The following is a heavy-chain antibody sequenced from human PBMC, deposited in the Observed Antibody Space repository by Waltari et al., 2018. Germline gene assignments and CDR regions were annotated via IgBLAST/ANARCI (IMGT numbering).Heavy chain of an antibody. Sequence: QLVQSGAAVKKPRSSVKVCCKESGGTFSRYAISWVREAPGQGLECMGGIIPIFGTANYAQKFQGRVTITTDESTSTAYMELSSLRSEDTAVYYCARAVALSPAASDYWGQGTLVTVSS. V-gene: IGHV1-69*05. CDR1: GGTFSRYA. CDR3: ARAVALSPAASDY. J-gene: IGHJ4*02. D-gene: IGHD2-2*01. CDR2: IIPIFGTA.